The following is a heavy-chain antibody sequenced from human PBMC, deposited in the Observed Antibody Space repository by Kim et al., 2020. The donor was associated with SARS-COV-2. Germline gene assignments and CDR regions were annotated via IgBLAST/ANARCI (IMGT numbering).Heavy chain of an antibody. Sequence: GGSLRLSCAASGFTFSSYAMHWVRQAPGKGLEWVAVISYDGSNKYYADSVKGRFTISRDNSKNTLYLQMNSLRAEDTAVYYCARDRDIVVVVAATLTPPGGMDVWGQGTTVTVSS. CDR1: GFTFSSYA. J-gene: IGHJ6*02. D-gene: IGHD2-15*01. CDR3: ARDRDIVVVVAATLTPPGGMDV. V-gene: IGHV3-30*04. CDR2: ISYDGSNK.